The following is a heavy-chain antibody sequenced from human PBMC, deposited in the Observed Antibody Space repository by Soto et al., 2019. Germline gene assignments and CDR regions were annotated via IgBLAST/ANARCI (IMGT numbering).Heavy chain of an antibody. CDR1: GYSFTSYW. CDR3: ARLGASSSGPPGY. Sequence: CKGSGYSFTSYWISWVRQMPGKGLEWMGRIDPSDSYTNYSPSFQGHVTISADKSISTAYLQWSSLKASDTAMCYCARLGASSSGPPGYWGQGTLVTVSS. CDR2: IDPSDSYT. D-gene: IGHD6-13*01. J-gene: IGHJ4*02. V-gene: IGHV5-10-1*01.